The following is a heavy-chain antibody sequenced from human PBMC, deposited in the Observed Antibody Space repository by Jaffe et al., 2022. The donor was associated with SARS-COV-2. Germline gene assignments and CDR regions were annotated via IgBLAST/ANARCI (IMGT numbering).Heavy chain of an antibody. D-gene: IGHD6-19*01. CDR3: ARDLRQQWLVGLYYYYGMDV. CDR1: GFTFSSYA. CDR2: ISSNGGST. J-gene: IGHJ6*02. V-gene: IGHV3-64*01. Sequence: EVQLVESGGGLVQPGGSLRLSCAASGFTFSSYAMHWVRQAPGKGLEYVSAISSNGGSTYYANSVKGRFTISRDNSKNTLYLQMGSLRAEDMAVYYCARDLRQQWLVGLYYYYGMDVWGQGTTVTVSS.